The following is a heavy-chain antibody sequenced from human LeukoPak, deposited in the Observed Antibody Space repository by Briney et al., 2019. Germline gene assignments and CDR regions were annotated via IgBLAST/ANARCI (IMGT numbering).Heavy chain of an antibody. V-gene: IGHV4-59*01. J-gene: IGHJ5*02. CDR1: GGSISIYY. CDR3: ARHPTYGSGTYGRNWFDP. CDR2: TYNSGST. Sequence: SETLSLTCTVSGGSISIYYWSWIRQPPGKGLEWIGYTYNSGSTNYNPSLKSRVTISVDTSKNQFSLKLSSVTAADTAVYYCARHPTYGSGTYGRNWFDPWGQGTLVTVSS. D-gene: IGHD3-10*01.